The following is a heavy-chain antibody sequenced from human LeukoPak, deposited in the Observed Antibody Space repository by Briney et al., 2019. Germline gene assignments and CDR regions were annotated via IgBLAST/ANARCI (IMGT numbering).Heavy chain of an antibody. CDR2: IYYSGST. CDR3: ARLHVRPMIVVVITTGGTRYYFDY. D-gene: IGHD3-22*01. Sequence: PSETLSLTCTVSGGSISSSSYYWGWIRQPPGKGLEWIGSIYYSGSTYYNPSLKSRVTISVDTSKNQFSLKLSSVTAADTAAYYCARLHVRPMIVVVITTGGTRYYFDYWGQGTLVTVSS. V-gene: IGHV4-39*01. CDR1: GGSISSSSYY. J-gene: IGHJ4*02.